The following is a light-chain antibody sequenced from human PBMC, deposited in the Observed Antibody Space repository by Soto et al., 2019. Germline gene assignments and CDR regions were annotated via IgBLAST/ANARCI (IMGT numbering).Light chain of an antibody. V-gene: IGKV3D-15*01. CDR2: GVS. J-gene: IGKJ3*01. Sequence: EIVMTQSPATLSVSPGERATLSCRASQSVSSNLAWYQQKPGQAPRLLLYGVSTRATGIPSRFSGSGSGTEFTLPIGSLQSEDFAVYYCQQYNNWPRTFGPGTTVDFK. CDR1: QSVSSN. CDR3: QQYNNWPRT.